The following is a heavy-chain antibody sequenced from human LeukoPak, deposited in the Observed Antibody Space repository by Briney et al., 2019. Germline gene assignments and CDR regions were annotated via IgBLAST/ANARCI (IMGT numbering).Heavy chain of an antibody. J-gene: IGHJ4*02. V-gene: IGHV4-59*08. Sequence: SETLSLTCSVSGGSVSNYYWSWIRQPPGKGLEWIGYVYYTGSTNYNPSLKSRVTMFEDKPKNQFSLRLYSVTVADTAVYYCARHFAYSSSSYFDYWGQGSLVTVSS. CDR2: VYYTGST. CDR1: GGSVSNYY. D-gene: IGHD6-6*01. CDR3: ARHFAYSSSSYFDY.